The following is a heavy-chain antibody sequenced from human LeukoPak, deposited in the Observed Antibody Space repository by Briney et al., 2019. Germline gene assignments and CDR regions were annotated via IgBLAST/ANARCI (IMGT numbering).Heavy chain of an antibody. CDR2: IYLSGST. CDR1: GYSISSGYY. V-gene: IGHV4-38-2*02. CDR3: ARSMYSGSRSDY. Sequence: SETLSLTCTVSGYSISSGYYWGWIRQPPGKGLEWIGTIYLSGSTYYNPSLKSRVTISVDTSKNQVSLNLSSVTAADTAVYYCARSMYSGSRSDYWGQGTLVTVSS. J-gene: IGHJ4*02. D-gene: IGHD1-26*01.